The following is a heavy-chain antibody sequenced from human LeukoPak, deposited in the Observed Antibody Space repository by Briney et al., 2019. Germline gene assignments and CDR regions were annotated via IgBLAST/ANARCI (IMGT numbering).Heavy chain of an antibody. Sequence: ASVKVSCKASGYTFTGYYMHWVRQAPGQGLEWMGIITPSGGSTSYSQKFQGRVTMTRDTSTSTVYMELSSLRSEDTAVYYCARVFGFDRSGYVDYWGQGTLVTVSS. CDR1: GYTFTGYY. CDR2: ITPSGGST. CDR3: ARVFGFDRSGYVDY. J-gene: IGHJ4*02. V-gene: IGHV1-46*01. D-gene: IGHD3-3*01.